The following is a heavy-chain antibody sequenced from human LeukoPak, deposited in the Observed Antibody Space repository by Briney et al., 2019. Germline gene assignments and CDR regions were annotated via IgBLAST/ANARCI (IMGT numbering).Heavy chain of an antibody. V-gene: IGHV3-23*01. CDR3: AKDIQLSA. D-gene: IGHD5-24*01. Sequence: GGSLRLSCAASGFNFNDAAMTWVRQAPGKGLEWVSLIASSGRNTYYIDSVRGRFTISRDNSKKTLSLQMNSLRVEDTAIYYCAKDIQLSAWGLGTMVTVSS. CDR1: GFNFNDAA. CDR2: IASSGRNT. J-gene: IGHJ3*01.